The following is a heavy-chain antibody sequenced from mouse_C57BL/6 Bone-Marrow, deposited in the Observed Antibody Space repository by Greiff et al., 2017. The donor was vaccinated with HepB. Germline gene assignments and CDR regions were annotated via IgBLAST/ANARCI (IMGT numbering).Heavy chain of an antibody. J-gene: IGHJ1*03. D-gene: IGHD2-1*01. CDR2: IYPGSGNT. CDR3: ARLDYGSRRGYFDV. Sequence: QVQLQQSGAELVRPGASVKLSCKASGYTFTDYYINWVKQRPGQGLEWIARIYPGSGNTYYNEKFKGKATLTAEKSSSTAYMQLSSLTSEDSAVYFCARLDYGSRRGYFDVWGTGTTVTVSS. V-gene: IGHV1-76*01. CDR1: GYTFTDYY.